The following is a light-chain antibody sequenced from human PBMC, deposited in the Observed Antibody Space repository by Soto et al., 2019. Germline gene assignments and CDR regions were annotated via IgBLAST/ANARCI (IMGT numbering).Light chain of an antibody. V-gene: IGLV1-51*02. J-gene: IGLJ3*02. CDR3: GTWAISLSLWV. CDR2: ENN. CDR1: SSNIGNNY. Sequence: QSVLTQPPSVSAAPGQKVTISCSGSSSNIGNNYVSWYQHLPETAPKLLIYENNKRPSGIPDRFSGSKSGTSATLGITGLQTGDEADYYCGTWAISLSLWVFGGGTKLTVL.